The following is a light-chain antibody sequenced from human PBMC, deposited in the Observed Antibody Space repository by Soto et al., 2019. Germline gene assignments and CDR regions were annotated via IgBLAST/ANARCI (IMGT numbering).Light chain of an antibody. CDR3: QQVNSYPLT. Sequence: DIQLTQSPSFLSASVGDRVTITCRASQGFSRNLAWYQLKPGKAPKALIYLASTLQSGVPSRFSGSGSGTEFILTISSLQPEDSATYFCQQVNSYPLTLGGGTKVDIK. CDR2: LAS. J-gene: IGKJ4*01. V-gene: IGKV1-9*01. CDR1: QGFSRN.